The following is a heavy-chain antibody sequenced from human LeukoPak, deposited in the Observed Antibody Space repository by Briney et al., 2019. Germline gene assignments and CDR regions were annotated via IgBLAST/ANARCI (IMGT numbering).Heavy chain of an antibody. CDR2: ISYDGSNK. J-gene: IGHJ4*02. CDR3: ARGLIVGITETKGYFDY. CDR1: GFTFSSYA. Sequence: GRSLRLSCAASGFTFSSYAMHWVRQAPGKGLEWVAVISYDGSNKYYADSVKGRFTISRENAKNSLYLQMNSPRAGDTAVYYCARGLIVGITETKGYFDYWGQGILVTVSS. D-gene: IGHD1-7*01. V-gene: IGHV3-30*14.